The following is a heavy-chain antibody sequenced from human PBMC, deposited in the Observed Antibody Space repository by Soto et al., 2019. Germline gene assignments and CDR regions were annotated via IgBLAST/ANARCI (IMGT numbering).Heavy chain of an antibody. D-gene: IGHD3-10*01. CDR3: ARGGILWYEYYYYGMDV. Sequence: QVQLVQSGAEAKKPGASVKVSCKASGYTFTSYYMHWVRQAPGQGLEWMGIINPSGGSTSYAQKFQGRVTMTRDTSTSTVYMELSSLRSEDTAVYYCARGGILWYEYYYYGMDVWGQGTTVTVSS. J-gene: IGHJ6*02. CDR1: GYTFTSYY. V-gene: IGHV1-46*01. CDR2: INPSGGST.